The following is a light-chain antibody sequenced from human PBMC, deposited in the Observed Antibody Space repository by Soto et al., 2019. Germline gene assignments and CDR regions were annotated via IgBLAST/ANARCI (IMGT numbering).Light chain of an antibody. CDR1: QSISSW. Sequence: MTESPSTLSASVGDRVTITCRASQSISSWLAWYQQKPGKAPKLLIYKAPSLESGVPSRFSGSGSGTEFTLTISSLQPEDFATYYCQQSYSTPITFGQGTRLEIK. CDR3: QQSYSTPIT. CDR2: KAP. J-gene: IGKJ5*01. V-gene: IGKV1-5*03.